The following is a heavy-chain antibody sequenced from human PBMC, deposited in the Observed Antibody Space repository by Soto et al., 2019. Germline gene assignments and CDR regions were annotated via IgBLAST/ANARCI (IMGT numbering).Heavy chain of an antibody. D-gene: IGHD3-22*01. J-gene: IGHJ4*02. CDR2: ISTYNGNT. V-gene: IGHV1-18*01. Sequence: QVQLVQSGAEVKKPGASVKVSCKASGYTLTSHGISWVRQAPGQGLEWMGWISTYNGNTKYAQKFQKRGXTTXDXSTNTAHMELRSLRSDDTAMYYCARGYYDSSGPFDYWGQGTLVTVSS. CDR3: ARGYYDSSGPFDY. CDR1: GYTLTSHG.